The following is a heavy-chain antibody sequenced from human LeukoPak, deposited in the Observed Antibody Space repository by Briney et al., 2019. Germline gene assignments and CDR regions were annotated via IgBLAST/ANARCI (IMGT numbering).Heavy chain of an antibody. CDR2: IYYSGST. Sequence: QTSETLSLTCTVSGGSISSSSYYWGWIRQPPGKGLEWIGSIYYSGSTYYNPSLKSRVTISVDTSRNQFSLKLSSVTAADTAVYYCARGPSRQLISAGLRYFQHWGQGTLVTVSS. V-gene: IGHV4-39*07. CDR1: GGSISSSSYY. CDR3: ARGPSRQLISAGLRYFQH. J-gene: IGHJ1*01. D-gene: IGHD2-2*01.